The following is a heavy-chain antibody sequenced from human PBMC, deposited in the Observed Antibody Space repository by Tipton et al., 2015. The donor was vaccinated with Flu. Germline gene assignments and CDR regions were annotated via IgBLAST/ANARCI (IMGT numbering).Heavy chain of an antibody. CDR2: IFAKNAGP. D-gene: IGHD6-19*01. V-gene: IGHV3-23*01. J-gene: IGHJ4*02. Sequence: GSLRLSCEASGFSFSVLGMSWVRQTPERGLEWVSSIFAKNAGPYYADSVKGRFTISRDDSTNTLYLHMDNLRAEDTALYYCAKGAFANGWPSSWGQGTLVTVAS. CDR1: GFSFSVLG. CDR3: AKGAFANGWPSS.